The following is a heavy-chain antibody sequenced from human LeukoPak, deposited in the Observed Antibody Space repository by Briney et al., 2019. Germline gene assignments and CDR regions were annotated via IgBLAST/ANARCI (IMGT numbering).Heavy chain of an antibody. CDR3: ARESPYCSGGSCYDGFWYFDL. V-gene: IGHV4-30-4*01. Sequence: SQTLSLTCTVSGGSISSGDYYWSWLRQPPGKGLEWIGYIYYSGSTYYNPSLKSRVTISVDTSKNQFSLKLSSVTAADTAVYYCARESPYCSGGSCYDGFWYFDLWGRGTLVTVSS. D-gene: IGHD2-15*01. J-gene: IGHJ2*01. CDR1: GGSISSGDYY. CDR2: IYYSGST.